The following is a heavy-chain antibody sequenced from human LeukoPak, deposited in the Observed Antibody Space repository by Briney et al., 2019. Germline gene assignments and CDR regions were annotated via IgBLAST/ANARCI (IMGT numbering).Heavy chain of an antibody. CDR3: ARQMPNYYGSGSYCFDY. CDR2: IYYSGST. J-gene: IGHJ4*02. CDR1: GGSISRSSYY. V-gene: IGHV4-39*01. Sequence: SETLSLTCTVSGGSISRSSYYWGWIRQPPGKGLEWIGSIYYSGSTYYNPSLKSRVTISVDTSKNQFSLKLSSVTAADTAVYYCARQMPNYYGSGSYCFDYWGQGTLVTVSS. D-gene: IGHD3-10*01.